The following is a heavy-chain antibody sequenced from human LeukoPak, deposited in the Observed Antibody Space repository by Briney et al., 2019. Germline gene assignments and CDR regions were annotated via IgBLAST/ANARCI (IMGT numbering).Heavy chain of an antibody. J-gene: IGHJ4*02. CDR1: GGSISSYY. V-gene: IGHV4-59*12. Sequence: SETLSLTCTVSGGSISSYYWSWVRQPPGKGLEWIGYIYYRGSANYNPSLKSRVTISVDTSNNHFSLKLSSVTAADTAVYYCARAGNYYSSGSYLGYWGQGTLVTVSS. CDR3: ARAGNYYSSGSYLGY. D-gene: IGHD3-10*01. CDR2: IYYRGSA.